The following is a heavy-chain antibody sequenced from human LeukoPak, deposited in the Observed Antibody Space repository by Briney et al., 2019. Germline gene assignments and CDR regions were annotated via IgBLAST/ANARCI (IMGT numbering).Heavy chain of an antibody. J-gene: IGHJ4*02. Sequence: GGSLRLSCAASGFTFSSYSMNWVRQAPGKGLEWVSFISSSSSYIYYADSLKGRFTISRDNAKNSLYLQMNSLRAEDTAVYYCARGTMFPYYFDYWGQGTLVTVSS. V-gene: IGHV3-21*01. CDR3: ARGTMFPYYFDY. CDR2: ISSSSSYI. CDR1: GFTFSSYS. D-gene: IGHD3-10*02.